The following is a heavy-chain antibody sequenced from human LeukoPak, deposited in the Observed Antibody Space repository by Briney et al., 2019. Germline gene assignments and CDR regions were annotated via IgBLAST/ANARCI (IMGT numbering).Heavy chain of an antibody. J-gene: IGHJ3*02. D-gene: IGHD6-19*01. Sequence: GGSLRLSCAASGFTFDGYAMHWVRQAPGKGLEWVSSISWSSGNIGYADSVKGRFTISRDNAKNSLYLQMNSLRAEDMALYYCAKGSSGGWYDAFDIWGQGTMVTVSS. CDR1: GFTFDGYA. CDR2: ISWSSGNI. CDR3: AKGSSGGWYDAFDI. V-gene: IGHV3-9*03.